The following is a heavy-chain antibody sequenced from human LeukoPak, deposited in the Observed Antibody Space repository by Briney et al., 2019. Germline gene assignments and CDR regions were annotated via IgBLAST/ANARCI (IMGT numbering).Heavy chain of an antibody. V-gene: IGHV4-34*01. CDR2: INHSGST. J-gene: IGHJ6*03. D-gene: IGHD1-26*01. CDR3: ARLLETIVGATNNQNYYYYYMDV. Sequence: SETLSLTCAVYGGSFSGYYWSWIRQPPGKGLEWIGEINHSGSTNYNPSLKSRVTISVDTSKNQFSLKLSSVTAADTAVYYCARLLETIVGATNNQNYYYYYMDVWGKGTTVTISS. CDR1: GGSFSGYY.